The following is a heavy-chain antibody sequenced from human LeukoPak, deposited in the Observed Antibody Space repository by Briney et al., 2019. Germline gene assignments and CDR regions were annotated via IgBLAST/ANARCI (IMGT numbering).Heavy chain of an antibody. Sequence: PSETLSLTCTVSGGSISSYYWSWIRQPPGKGLEWIGYIYYSGSTNYNPSLKSRVTISVDTSKNQFSLKLSSVTAADTAVYYCARVMGGNHNWFDPWGQGTLVTVSS. CDR2: IYYSGST. V-gene: IGHV4-59*01. CDR1: GGSISSYY. J-gene: IGHJ5*02. CDR3: ARVMGGNHNWFDP. D-gene: IGHD4-23*01.